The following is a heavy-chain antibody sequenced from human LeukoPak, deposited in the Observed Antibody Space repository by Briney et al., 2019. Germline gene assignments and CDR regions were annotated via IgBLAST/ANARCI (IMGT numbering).Heavy chain of an antibody. CDR1: GGSISSSSYY. J-gene: IGHJ3*02. V-gene: IGHV4-39*01. D-gene: IGHD3-22*01. CDR2: IYYSGST. Sequence: SETLSLTCTVSGGSISSSSYYWGWIRQPPGKGLEWIGSIYYSGSTYYNPSLKSRVTISVDTSKNQFSLKLSSVTAADTAVYYCARHRMYYYDSSGRGVADAFDIWGQGTMVPVSS. CDR3: ARHRMYYYDSSGRGVADAFDI.